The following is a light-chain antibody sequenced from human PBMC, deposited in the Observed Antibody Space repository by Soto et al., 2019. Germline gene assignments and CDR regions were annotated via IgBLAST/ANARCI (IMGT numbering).Light chain of an antibody. CDR2: HVS. J-gene: IGLJ1*01. CDR3: RSYSGRSTSV. CDR1: SSDVCALVY. Sequence: QSVLTQPRSVTGSPGQSVTISCTGTSSDVCALVYVSWYQQYPGKAPKLILYHVSQRPSGVPDRFSGSNSGNTASLTISGLLAPDDAVSYPRSYSGRSTSVFGTGTK. V-gene: IGLV2-11*01.